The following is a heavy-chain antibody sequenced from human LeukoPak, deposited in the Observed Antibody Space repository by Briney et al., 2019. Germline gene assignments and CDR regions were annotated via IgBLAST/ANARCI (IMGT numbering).Heavy chain of an antibody. CDR2: IYYSGST. Sequence: SETLSLTCAVYGGSFSGYYWSWIRQPPGKGLEWIGYIYYSGSTNYNPSLKSRVTISVDTSKNQFSLKLSSVTAADTAVYYCARASFYSSSWYYFDYWGQGTLVTVSS. J-gene: IGHJ4*02. CDR3: ARASFYSSSWYYFDY. D-gene: IGHD6-13*01. CDR1: GGSFSGYY. V-gene: IGHV4-59*01.